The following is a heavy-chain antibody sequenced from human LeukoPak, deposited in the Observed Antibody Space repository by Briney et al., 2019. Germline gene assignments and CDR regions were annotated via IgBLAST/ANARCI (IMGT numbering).Heavy chain of an antibody. CDR3: AKDRSIAVAGHYGMDV. CDR1: GFTFSSHW. Sequence: GGSLRLSCAASGFTFSSHWMSWVRQAPGKGLEWVSAISGSGGSTYYADSVKGRFTISRDNSKNTLYLQMNSLRAEDTAVYYCAKDRSIAVAGHYGMDVWGQGTTVNVSS. V-gene: IGHV3-23*01. CDR2: ISGSGGST. J-gene: IGHJ6*02. D-gene: IGHD6-19*01.